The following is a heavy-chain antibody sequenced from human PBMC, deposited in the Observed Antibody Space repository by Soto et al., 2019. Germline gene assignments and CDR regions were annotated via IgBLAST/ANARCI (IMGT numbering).Heavy chain of an antibody. CDR3: ASSTSPFYYYGREV. CDR1: GGSFSGYY. Sequence: PSETLSLTCAVYGGSFSGYYWSWIRQPPGKGLEWIGEINHSGSTNYNPSLKSRVTISVDTSKNQFSLKLSSVTAADTAVYYCASSTSPFYYYGREVWDNGTTVAVS. D-gene: IGHD2-2*01. V-gene: IGHV4-34*01. J-gene: IGHJ6*04. CDR2: INHSGST.